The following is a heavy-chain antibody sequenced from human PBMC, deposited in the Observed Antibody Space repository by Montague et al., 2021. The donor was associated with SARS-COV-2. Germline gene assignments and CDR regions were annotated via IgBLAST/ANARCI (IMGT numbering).Heavy chain of an antibody. D-gene: IGHD2-21*02. CDR3: ARDLSRAFCEGDSCHSENWFAP. CDR2: VYFPGSV. J-gene: IGHJ5*02. CDR1: GDSITSYY. Sequence: SETLSLTCTVSGDSITSYYWTWIRQPPGKGLEWIGYVYFPGSVKYNPSLNSRVTMSIDTSKNQFSLELTSVPAADTAIYYCARDLSRAFCEGDSCHSENWFAPWGQGTLVTVSS. V-gene: IGHV4-59*01.